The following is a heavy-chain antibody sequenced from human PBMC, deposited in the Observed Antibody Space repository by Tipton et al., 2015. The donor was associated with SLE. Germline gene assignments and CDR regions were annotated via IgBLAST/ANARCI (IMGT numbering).Heavy chain of an antibody. D-gene: IGHD6-19*01. J-gene: IGHJ4*02. CDR1: GGSISSSSYY. CDR3: ARGQWLLDY. V-gene: IGHV4-31*03. Sequence: TLSLTCTVSGGSISSSSYYWGWIRQPPGKGLEWIGYIYYSGSTYYNPSLKSRVTISVDTSKNQFSLKLSSVTAADTAVYYCARGQWLLDYWGQGTLVTVSS. CDR2: IYYSGST.